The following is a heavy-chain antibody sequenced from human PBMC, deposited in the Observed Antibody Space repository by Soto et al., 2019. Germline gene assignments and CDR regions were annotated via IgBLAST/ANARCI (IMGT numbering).Heavy chain of an antibody. CDR3: ARAWSYHDFWSGYYPPDY. CDR2: ISAYNGNT. CDR1: GYTFTSYG. Sequence: GASVKVSCKASGYTFTSYGISWVRQAPGQGLEWMGWISAYNGNTNYAQKLQGRVTMTTDTSTSTAYMELRSLRSDDTAVYYCARAWSYHDFWSGYYPPDYWGQGTLVTVSS. D-gene: IGHD3-3*01. J-gene: IGHJ4*02. V-gene: IGHV1-18*01.